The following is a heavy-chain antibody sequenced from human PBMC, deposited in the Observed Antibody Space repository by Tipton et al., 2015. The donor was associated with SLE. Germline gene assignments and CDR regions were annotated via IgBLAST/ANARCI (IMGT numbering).Heavy chain of an antibody. CDR2: INPSGGRA. CDR3: AKCSSWYFGWFDP. J-gene: IGHJ5*02. V-gene: IGHV1-46*01. D-gene: IGHD6-13*01. CDR1: GYGFTSYY. Sequence: QSGAEVKKPGASLKVSCRASGYGFTSYYMHWVRQAPGQGFEWMGMINPSGGRATYAQKFQGRVTLTRDTSTSTVYMELSSLRSEDTAVYYCAKCSSWYFGWFDPWGQGTLVTVSS.